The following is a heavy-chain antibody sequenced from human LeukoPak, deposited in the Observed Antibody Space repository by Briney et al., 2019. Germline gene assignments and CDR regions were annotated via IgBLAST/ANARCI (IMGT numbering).Heavy chain of an antibody. J-gene: IGHJ4*02. CDR2: INPNSGGT. V-gene: IGHV1-2*02. Sequence: ASVKVSCKASGYTFTGYYIHWVRQAPGQGLEWMGWINPNSGGTNYAQKFQGRVTMTRDTSIRTAYMELSRLRSDDTAMYYCARDGVGGSGSPLDYWGQGTLVTVSS. CDR3: ARDGVGGSGSPLDY. CDR1: GYTFTGYY. D-gene: IGHD3-10*01.